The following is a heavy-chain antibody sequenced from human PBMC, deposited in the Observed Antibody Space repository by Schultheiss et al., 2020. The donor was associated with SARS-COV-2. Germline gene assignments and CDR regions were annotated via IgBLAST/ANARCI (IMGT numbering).Heavy chain of an antibody. D-gene: IGHD2-15*01. J-gene: IGHJ3*02. CDR1: GFTFGGYD. CDR3: AKGGYCSGGSCYTDAFDI. V-gene: IGHV3-23*01. Sequence: GGSLRLSCAVSGFTFGGYDMSWVRQAPGKGLEWVSGISGGGGSSTYYADSVKGRFTISRDNSKNTLYLQMNSLRAEDTAVYYCAKGGYCSGGSCYTDAFDIWGQGTMVTVSS. CDR2: ISGGGGSST.